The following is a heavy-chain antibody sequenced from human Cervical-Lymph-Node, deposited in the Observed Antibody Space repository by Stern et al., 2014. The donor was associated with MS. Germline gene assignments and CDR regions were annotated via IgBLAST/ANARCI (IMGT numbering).Heavy chain of an antibody. CDR3: TREAIGHSGTFDF. J-gene: IGHJ4*02. CDR1: GGTFGSFA. D-gene: IGHD5-12*01. CDR2: IIPIFGTA. V-gene: IGHV1-69*01. Sequence: VQLGQSGAEVKKPGSSVKVSCRASGGTFGSFAVNWVRQAPRQGLEWMGGIIPIFGTANYAQRFQGRVTITADESTTTADMELNSLTSDDTAVYFCTREAIGHSGTFDFWGQGTLVTVSS.